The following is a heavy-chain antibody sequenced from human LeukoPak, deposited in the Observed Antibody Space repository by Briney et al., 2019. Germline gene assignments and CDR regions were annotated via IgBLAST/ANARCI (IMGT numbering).Heavy chain of an antibody. J-gene: IGHJ4*02. D-gene: IGHD6-19*01. CDR2: IYYSGST. V-gene: IGHV4-59*08. Sequence: PSETLSLTCTVSGASISSSYWSWIRQPPGKGLEWIGYIYYSGSTNYNPSFKSRVAISVDTSKNQFSLKLSSVTAADTAVYYCATWGIAVAGTFDYWGQGTLVTVST. CDR3: ATWGIAVAGTFDY. CDR1: GASISSSY.